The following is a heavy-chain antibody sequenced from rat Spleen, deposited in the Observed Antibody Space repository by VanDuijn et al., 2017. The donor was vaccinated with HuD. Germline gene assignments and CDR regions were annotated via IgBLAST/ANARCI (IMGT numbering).Heavy chain of an antibody. CDR1: GYSITSGYG. CDR2: IDNTGTT. J-gene: IGHJ4*01. CDR3: AVTGYYSSYTRLMDA. Sequence: EVQLLESGPGLVKPSQSLSLTCSVTGYSITSGYGWNWIRKFPGNKLEWMGYIDNTGTTNYNPSLRGRISITRDTSKNQFFLLVNSVTTEDTATYYCAVTGYYSSYTRLMDAWGQGASVTVSS. V-gene: IGHV3-3*01. D-gene: IGHD1-2*01.